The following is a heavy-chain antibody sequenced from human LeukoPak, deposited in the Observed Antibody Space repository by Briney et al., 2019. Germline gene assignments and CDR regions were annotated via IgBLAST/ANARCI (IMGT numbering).Heavy chain of an antibody. J-gene: IGHJ4*02. CDR2: IYYSGST. CDR1: GGSISSSSYY. CDR3: ARGYSSGRDPDY. Sequence: SETLSLTCTVSGGSISSSSYYWGWIRQPPGKGLEWIGSIYYSGSTYYNPSLKSRVTISVDTSKNQFSLKLSSVTAADTAVYYCARGYSSGRDPDYWGQGTLVTVSS. V-gene: IGHV4-39*07. D-gene: IGHD6-19*01.